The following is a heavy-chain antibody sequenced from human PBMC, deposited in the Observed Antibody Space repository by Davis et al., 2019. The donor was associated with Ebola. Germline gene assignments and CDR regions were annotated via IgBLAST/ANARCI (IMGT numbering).Heavy chain of an antibody. Sequence: SQTPSLTPAISGDSVSLNSAASNWSRQPRSRWRELLVRIYYRSKCYNDYAVSVKSRITINPDTSKNQFSLQRNSVTPGDTAVYYCARGDWNDRWFDPWGQGTLVTVSS. CDR2: IYYRSKCYN. D-gene: IGHD1-1*01. CDR3: ARGDWNDRWFDP. J-gene: IGHJ5*02. CDR1: GDSVSLNSAA. V-gene: IGHV6-1*01.